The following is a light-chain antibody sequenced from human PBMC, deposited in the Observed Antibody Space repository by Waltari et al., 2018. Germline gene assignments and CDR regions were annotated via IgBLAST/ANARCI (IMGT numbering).Light chain of an antibody. CDR2: RSY. V-gene: IGLV1-44*01. Sequence: QSVLTQPPSASGSPGQRVPISCSGSSSNLGDYSVKWYQHFPGTAPKLLIYRSYQRTSGVPDRFSGSKSGTSASLAISGLQSEDEADYYCATWDDSLNGVVFGGGTKLTVL. CDR1: SSNLGDYS. J-gene: IGLJ2*01. CDR3: ATWDDSLNGVV.